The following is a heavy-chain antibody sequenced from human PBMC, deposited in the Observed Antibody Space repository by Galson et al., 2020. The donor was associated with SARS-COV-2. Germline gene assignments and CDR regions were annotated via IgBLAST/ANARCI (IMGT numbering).Heavy chain of an antibody. CDR2: ISYDGSNK. J-gene: IGHJ5*02. V-gene: IGHV3-30-3*01. D-gene: IGHD3-16*01. CDR1: GFTISSYA. CDR3: ARDGGGWFDP. Sequence: GESLKISCAASGFTISSYAMHWVRQAPGKGLEWVAVISYDGSNKYYADSVKGRFTISRDNSKNTLYLQMNSLRAEDTAVYYCARDGGGWFDPWGQGTLVTVSS.